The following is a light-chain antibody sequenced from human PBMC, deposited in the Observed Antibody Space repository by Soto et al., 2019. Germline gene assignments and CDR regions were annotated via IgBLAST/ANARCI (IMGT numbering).Light chain of an antibody. CDR3: QQYGSSPRT. CDR2: GAS. CDR1: QSVSRSY. J-gene: IGKJ1*01. Sequence: TQSPGTLSLSPGERATLSCRASQSVSRSYLAWYQQKPGQAPRLLIYGASSRATGIPDRFSGSGSGTDFTLTISRLEPEDFAVYYCQQYGSSPRTFGQGTKVDIK. V-gene: IGKV3-20*01.